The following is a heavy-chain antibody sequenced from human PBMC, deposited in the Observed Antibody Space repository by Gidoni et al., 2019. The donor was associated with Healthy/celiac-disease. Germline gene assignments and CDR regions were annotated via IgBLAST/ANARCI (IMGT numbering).Heavy chain of an antibody. CDR2: IDPSDSYT. CDR3: AIDPNLMVTFVFDY. Sequence: EVQLVQSGAEVQKPGESLRISCKGSGYRFTSYWISWVRQMHGKGLEWMGRIDPSDSYTNYSPSFQGHVTISADKSISTAYLQWSSLKASDTAMYYCAIDPNLMVTFVFDYWGQGTLVTVSS. V-gene: IGHV5-10-1*03. CDR1: GYRFTSYW. J-gene: IGHJ4*02. D-gene: IGHD3-16*01.